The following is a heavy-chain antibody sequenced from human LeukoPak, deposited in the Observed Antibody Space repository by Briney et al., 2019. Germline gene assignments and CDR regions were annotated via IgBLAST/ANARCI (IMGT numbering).Heavy chain of an antibody. CDR3: AKGRPLADIVVVPAAIYSYYYGMDV. Sequence: GGSLRLSCAASGFTFSSYGMHWVRQAPGKGLEWVALIWYDGSNKYYADSVKGRFTISRDNSKNTLYLQMNSLRAEDTAVYYCAKGRPLADIVVVPAAIYSYYYGMDVWGQGTTVTVSS. V-gene: IGHV3-33*06. CDR2: IWYDGSNK. J-gene: IGHJ6*02. D-gene: IGHD2-2*02. CDR1: GFTFSSYG.